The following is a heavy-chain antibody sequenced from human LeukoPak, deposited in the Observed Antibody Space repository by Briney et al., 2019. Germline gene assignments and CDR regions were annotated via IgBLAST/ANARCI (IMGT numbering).Heavy chain of an antibody. J-gene: IGHJ4*02. CDR3: ARDTVPGYFDY. V-gene: IGHV3-30-3*01. CDR1: GFTFSSYA. D-gene: IGHD4-17*01. CDR2: ISYDGSNK. Sequence: GGSLRLSCAASGFTFSSYAMHWVRQAPGKGLEWVAVISYDGSNKYYADSVKGRFTISRDNSKNTLYLQMNSLRAEDTAVYYCARDTVPGYFDYWGREPWSPSPQ.